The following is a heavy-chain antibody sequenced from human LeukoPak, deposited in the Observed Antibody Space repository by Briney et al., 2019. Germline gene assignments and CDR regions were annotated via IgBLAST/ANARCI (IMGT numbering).Heavy chain of an antibody. D-gene: IGHD1-14*01. Sequence: EASVKVSCKASGGTFSSYAISWVRQAPGQGLEWMGRIIPIFGTANYAQKFQGRVTITADKSTSTAYMELSGLRSEDTAVYYCARTGGRKWTHRGPFDIWGQGTMVTVSS. CDR1: GGTFSSYA. J-gene: IGHJ3*02. CDR2: IIPIFGTA. CDR3: ARTGGRKWTHRGPFDI. V-gene: IGHV1-69*06.